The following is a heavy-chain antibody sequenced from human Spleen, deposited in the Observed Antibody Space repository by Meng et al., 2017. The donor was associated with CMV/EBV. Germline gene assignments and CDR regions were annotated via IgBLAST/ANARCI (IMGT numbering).Heavy chain of an antibody. J-gene: IGHJ4*02. CDR1: GGSISNTDFH. D-gene: IGHD6-19*01. CDR3: ARTSSSGLDY. Sequence: CSVSGGSISNTDFHWGWIRQPPGKGLEWIGSFYNGGPTTYNPSLKSRVSISIDMSKNQFSLKLTSATAADTAVYFCARTSSSGLDYWGQGMLVTVSS. V-gene: IGHV4-39*07. CDR2: FYNGGPT.